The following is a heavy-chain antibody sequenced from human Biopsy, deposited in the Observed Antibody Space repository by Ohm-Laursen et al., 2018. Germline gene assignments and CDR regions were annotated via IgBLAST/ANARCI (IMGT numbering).Heavy chain of an antibody. CDR1: GGAFTNYA. D-gene: IGHD6-19*01. J-gene: IGHJ6*02. V-gene: IGHV1-69*13. Sequence: ASVKVSCNTSGGAFTNYAINWVRQAPGHGLEWMGGIITVSETAGYAERFQGRVTITADVTTTTAYMDLSGLRSEDTAVYYCVAYPSSGFFENNDDFAMDVWGQGTTVIVSS. CDR3: VAYPSSGFFENNDDFAMDV. CDR2: IITVSETA.